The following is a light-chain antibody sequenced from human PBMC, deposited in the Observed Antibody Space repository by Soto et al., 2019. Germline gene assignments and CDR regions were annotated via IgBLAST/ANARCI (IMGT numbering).Light chain of an antibody. CDR3: QQYTNYSSYT. J-gene: IGKJ2*01. V-gene: IGKV1-5*03. CDR2: NAS. Sequence: DIQMTQSPSTLSASVGDRVTITCRASQSISSWLAWYQQKPGKAPKLLIYNASSLESGVPSRFSGSGSGTEDSLTISSMQHADFATSYRQQYTNYSSYTFGQGTKLEIK. CDR1: QSISSW.